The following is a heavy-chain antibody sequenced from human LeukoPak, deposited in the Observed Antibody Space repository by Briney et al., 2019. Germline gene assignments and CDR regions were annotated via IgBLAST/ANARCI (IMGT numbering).Heavy chain of an antibody. D-gene: IGHD1-26*01. J-gene: IGHJ4*02. Sequence: KPGGSLRLSCAASGFTFSSYWMTWVRQAPGKGLEWVANMNQDGSEKYYVDSVKGRFTIPRDNAKDSLYLQMNSLRAEDTAVYYCARGVYYFDYWGQGTLVTVSS. CDR3: ARGVYYFDY. CDR1: GFTFSSYW. CDR2: MNQDGSEK. V-gene: IGHV3-7*01.